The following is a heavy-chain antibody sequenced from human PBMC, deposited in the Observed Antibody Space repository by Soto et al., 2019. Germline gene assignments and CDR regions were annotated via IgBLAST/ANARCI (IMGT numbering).Heavy chain of an antibody. Sequence: GASVKVSCKASGYTFTSYYMHWVRQAPGQGLEWMGIINPSGGSTSYAQKFQGRVTMTRDTSTSTVYMELNSLRAGDTAVYYCARAIDYDILTGYPAPPDYWGQGTLVTVSS. CDR2: INPSGGST. D-gene: IGHD3-9*01. J-gene: IGHJ4*02. V-gene: IGHV1-46*01. CDR1: GYTFTSYY. CDR3: ARAIDYDILTGYPAPPDY.